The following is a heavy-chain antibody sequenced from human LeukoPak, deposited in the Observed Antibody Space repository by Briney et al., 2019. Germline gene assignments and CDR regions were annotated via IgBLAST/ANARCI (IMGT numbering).Heavy chain of an antibody. CDR2: IYHSGST. Sequence: SETLSLTCTVSGGSISSGGYYWSWIRQPPGKGLEWIGYIYHSGSTYYNPSLKSRVTISVDRSKNQFSLKLSSVTAADTAVYYCAREIARGLEWLSSADYYYYYMDVWGKGTTVTVSS. CDR3: AREIARGLEWLSSADYYYYYMDV. J-gene: IGHJ6*03. V-gene: IGHV4-30-2*01. CDR1: GGSISSGGYY. D-gene: IGHD3-3*01.